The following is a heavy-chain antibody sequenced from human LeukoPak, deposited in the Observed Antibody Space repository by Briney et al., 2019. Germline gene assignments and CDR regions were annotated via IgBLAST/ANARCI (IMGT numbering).Heavy chain of an antibody. V-gene: IGHV4-31*03. CDR2: IYYSGST. CDR1: GDSISSGGYY. Sequence: SETLSLTCTVSGDSISSGGYYWNWIRQPPGKGLEWIGFIYYSGSTYHNPSLKSRVSISVDTSKKQFSLKLSSVTAADTAVYYCARARDIVVSSNIYYFDYWGQGTPVTVSS. CDR3: ARARDIVVSSNIYYFDY. D-gene: IGHD2-2*01. J-gene: IGHJ4*02.